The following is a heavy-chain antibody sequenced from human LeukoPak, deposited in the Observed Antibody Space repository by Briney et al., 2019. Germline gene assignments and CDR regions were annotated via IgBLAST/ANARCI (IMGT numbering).Heavy chain of an antibody. V-gene: IGHV4-34*01. Sequence: SETLSLTCAVYGGSFSGYYWSWIRQPPGKGLEWIGEINHSGSTNYNPSLKSRVTISVDRSKNQFSLKLSSVTAADTAVYYCARAYYYDSSGYYSNWFDLWGQGTLVTVSS. J-gene: IGHJ5*02. CDR2: INHSGST. CDR3: ARAYYYDSSGYYSNWFDL. CDR1: GGSFSGYY. D-gene: IGHD3-22*01.